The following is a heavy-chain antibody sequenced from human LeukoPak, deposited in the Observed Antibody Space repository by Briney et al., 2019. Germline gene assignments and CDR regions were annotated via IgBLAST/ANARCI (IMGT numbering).Heavy chain of an antibody. D-gene: IGHD1-1*01. CDR1: GFPFNGYY. Sequence: GASVTVSCKTSGFPFNGYYIHWVRQAPGQGLEWMGWINPNSGGTNYAQKFQGRVTMTRDTSISTAYMELSRLRSDDTAVYYCARENENWFDPWGQGTLVTVSS. V-gene: IGHV1-2*02. CDR3: ARENENWFDP. J-gene: IGHJ5*02. CDR2: INPNSGGT.